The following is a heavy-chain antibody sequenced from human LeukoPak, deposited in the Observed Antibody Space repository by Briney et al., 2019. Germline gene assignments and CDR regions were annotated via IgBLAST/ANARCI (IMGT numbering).Heavy chain of an antibody. CDR3: ASPYNWNDAAAFDI. CDR1: GFTFSGYW. D-gene: IGHD1-20*01. V-gene: IGHV3-7*01. Sequence: GGSLRLSCAASGFTFSGYWMSWVRQAPGKGLEWVANINQDGSEKYYVDSVKGRFTISRDNAKNSLYLQMNSLRAEDTAVYYCASPYNWNDAAAFDIWGQGTMVTVSS. J-gene: IGHJ3*02. CDR2: INQDGSEK.